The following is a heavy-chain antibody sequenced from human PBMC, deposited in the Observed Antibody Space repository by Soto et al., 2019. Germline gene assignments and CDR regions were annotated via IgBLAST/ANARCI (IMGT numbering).Heavy chain of an antibody. CDR1: GGTFSSHT. J-gene: IGHJ2*01. V-gene: IGHV1-69*08. D-gene: IGHD4-17*01. CDR3: ARPDFGDYWYFDL. Sequence: QDQLVQSGAEVKKPGSSVKVSCKASGGTFSSHTLSWVRQAPGQGLEWMGRIIPALGTATYGQKFQGRVTITADESATTVYLELNSLRSEDTAVYYCARPDFGDYWYFDLCGRGTLVTVSS. CDR2: IIPALGTA.